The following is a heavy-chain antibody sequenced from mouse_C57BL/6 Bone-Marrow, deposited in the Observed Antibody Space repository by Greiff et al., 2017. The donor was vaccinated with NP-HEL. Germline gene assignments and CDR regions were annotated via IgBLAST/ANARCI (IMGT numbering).Heavy chain of an antibody. CDR2: INYDGSST. CDR1: GFTFSDYY. Sequence: EVMLVESEGGLVQPGSSMKLSCTASGFTFSDYYMAWVRQVPEKGLEWVANINYDGSSTYYLDSLKSRFIISRDNAKNILYLQMSSLKSEDTATYYCARQDGRGFYFDYWGQGTTLTVSS. V-gene: IGHV5-16*01. D-gene: IGHD1-1*01. J-gene: IGHJ2*01. CDR3: ARQDGRGFYFDY.